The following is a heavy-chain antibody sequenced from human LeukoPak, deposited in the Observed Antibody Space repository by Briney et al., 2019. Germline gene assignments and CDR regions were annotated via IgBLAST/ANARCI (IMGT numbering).Heavy chain of an antibody. D-gene: IGHD3-22*01. Sequence: GGSLRLSCAASGFTFSSYSMNWVRQAPGKGLEWVSSISSSSSYIYYADSVKGRFTISRDNAKNSLYLQMNSLRPEDTAVYYCAKPYGSGYYGGFFDYWGQGTLVTVSS. V-gene: IGHV3-21*01. CDR1: GFTFSSYS. J-gene: IGHJ4*02. CDR3: AKPYGSGYYGGFFDY. CDR2: ISSSSSYI.